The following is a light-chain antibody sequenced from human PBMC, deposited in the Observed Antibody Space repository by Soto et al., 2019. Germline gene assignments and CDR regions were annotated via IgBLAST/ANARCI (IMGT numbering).Light chain of an antibody. CDR3: LQHNSYPPT. J-gene: IGKJ1*01. Sequence: DIQMTQSPSTLSASVGDRATITCRASQGISNDLGWYEQKTAKAPKRLISAASSMQNGVPSRFSGSASGTDFTLTISSLQPEDFATYYCLQHNSYPPTFGQGTKVEIK. CDR1: QGISND. CDR2: AAS. V-gene: IGKV1-17*01.